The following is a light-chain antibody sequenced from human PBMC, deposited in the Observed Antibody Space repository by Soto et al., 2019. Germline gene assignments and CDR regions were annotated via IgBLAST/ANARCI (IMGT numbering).Light chain of an antibody. CDR1: QSVSSY. CDR2: DAS. Sequence: EIVLTQSPATLSLSPGERATLSCRASQSVSSYLAWYQQKPGQAPRLLIYDASNRATGIPARFSGSGSGTDFTLTISGPEPEDFAVYYCQQRSNWPPWTFGQGTKVDIK. J-gene: IGKJ1*01. CDR3: QQRSNWPPWT. V-gene: IGKV3-11*01.